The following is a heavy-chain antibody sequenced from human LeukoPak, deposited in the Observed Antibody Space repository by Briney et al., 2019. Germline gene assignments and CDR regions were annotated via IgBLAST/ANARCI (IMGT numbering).Heavy chain of an antibody. CDR3: ARAPTTVTTPGMDY. CDR2: ISAYNGNT. CDR1: GYTFTSYG. J-gene: IGHJ4*02. V-gene: IGHV1-18*01. D-gene: IGHD4-17*01. Sequence: GASVKVSCKASGYTFTSYGISWMRQAPGQGLKWMGWISAYNGNTNCAQKLQGRVTMTTDTSTSTAYMELRSLRSDDTAVYYCARAPTTVTTPGMDYWGQGTLVTVSS.